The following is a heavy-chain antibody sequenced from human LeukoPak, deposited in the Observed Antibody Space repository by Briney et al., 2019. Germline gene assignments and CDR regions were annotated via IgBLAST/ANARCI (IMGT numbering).Heavy chain of an antibody. D-gene: IGHD3-10*01. Sequence: SQTLSLTCAVSGGSISSGGYSWSWIRQPPGKGLEWIGYIYHSGSTYYNPSLKSRVTISVDRSKNQFSLRLTSVTAADTAVYYCASQVGYGSGTYYNKLFDYWGPGTLLTVSS. CDR2: IYHSGST. J-gene: IGHJ4*02. V-gene: IGHV4-30-2*01. CDR1: GGSISSGGYS. CDR3: ASQVGYGSGTYYNKLFDY.